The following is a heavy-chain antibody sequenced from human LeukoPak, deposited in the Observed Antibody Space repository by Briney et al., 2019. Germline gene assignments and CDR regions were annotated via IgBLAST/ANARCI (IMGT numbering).Heavy chain of an antibody. J-gene: IGHJ5*02. Sequence: GSLRLSCVASGFSVSNYYISWVRQAPGKGLEWVSVIYTRGSTHYVDSVKGRFNISRDNSKNTLYLLINCLIAEQTTMYYFANGNHWGQGARLTVSS. CDR1: GFSVSNYY. CDR3: ANGNH. V-gene: IGHV3-53*01. D-gene: IGHD1-26*01. CDR2: IYTRGST.